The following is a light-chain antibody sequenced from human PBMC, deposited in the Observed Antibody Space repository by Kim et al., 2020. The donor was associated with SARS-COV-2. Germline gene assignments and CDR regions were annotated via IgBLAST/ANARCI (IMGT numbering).Light chain of an antibody. Sequence: SPGERATLSCRASQSVSSNYLAWYQQRPGQAPRLLMHGASGRATGTPDRFSGSGSGTDFILTITRLDPEDFAVYYCQQRSDWPITFGQGTRLEIK. V-gene: IGKV3D-20*02. J-gene: IGKJ5*01. CDR2: GAS. CDR3: QQRSDWPIT. CDR1: QSVSSNY.